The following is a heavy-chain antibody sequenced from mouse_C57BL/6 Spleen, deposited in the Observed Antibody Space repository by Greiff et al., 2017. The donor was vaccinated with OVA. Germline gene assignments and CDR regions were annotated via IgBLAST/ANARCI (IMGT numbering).Heavy chain of an antibody. Sequence: EVQLQESGGDLVKPGGSLKLSCAASGFTFSSYGMSWVRQTPDKRLEWVATISSGGSYTYYPDSVKGRFTISRDNAKNTLYLQMSSLKSEDTAMYYCARHPYDYDENYYFDYWGQGTTLTVSS. D-gene: IGHD2-4*01. V-gene: IGHV5-6*01. CDR3: ARHPYDYDENYYFDY. CDR1: GFTFSSYG. CDR2: ISSGGSYT. J-gene: IGHJ2*01.